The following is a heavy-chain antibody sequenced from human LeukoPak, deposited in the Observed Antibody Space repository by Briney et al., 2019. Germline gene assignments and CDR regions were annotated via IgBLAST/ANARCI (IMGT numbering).Heavy chain of an antibody. V-gene: IGHV1-8*02. J-gene: IGHJ4*02. Sequence: ASVKVSCKASGYTFTSYDINWVRQATGQGLEWMGWMNPNSGNTGYAQKFQGRVTMTEDTSTDTAYMELSSLRSEDTAVYYCATGRSSSGAHFDYWGQGTLVTVSS. CDR2: MNPNSGNT. CDR3: ATGRSSSGAHFDY. CDR1: GYTFTSYD. D-gene: IGHD6-6*01.